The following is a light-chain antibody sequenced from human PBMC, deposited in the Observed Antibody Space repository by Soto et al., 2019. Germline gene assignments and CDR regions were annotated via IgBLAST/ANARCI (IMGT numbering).Light chain of an antibody. CDR2: DVS. CDR3: SSYTSSSTLV. CDR1: SSDVGGYNY. V-gene: IGLV2-14*01. Sequence: QSALTQPASVSGSPGQSITISCTGTSSDVGGYNYVSWYQQHPGKAPKLMIYDVSNRPSGVSNRFSGSKSGNTASLTISVLHAEDEADYYCSSYTSSSTLVFGTGTKLTVL. J-gene: IGLJ1*01.